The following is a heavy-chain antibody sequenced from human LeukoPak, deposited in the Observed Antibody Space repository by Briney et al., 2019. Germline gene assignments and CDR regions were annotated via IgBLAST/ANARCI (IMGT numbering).Heavy chain of an antibody. CDR3: ANKDDFWSGPYPDYYMDV. Sequence: PGGSLRLSCAASGFTFSRSGMHWVRQAPGKGLEWVSAISGSGGSTYYADSVKGRFTISRDNSKNTLYLQMNSLRAEDTAVYYCANKDDFWSGPYPDYYMDVWGKGTTVTVSS. CDR1: GFTFSRSG. V-gene: IGHV3-23*01. CDR2: ISGSGGST. J-gene: IGHJ6*03. D-gene: IGHD3-3*01.